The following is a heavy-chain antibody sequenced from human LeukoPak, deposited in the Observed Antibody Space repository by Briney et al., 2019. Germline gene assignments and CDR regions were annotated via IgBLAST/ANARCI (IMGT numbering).Heavy chain of an antibody. Sequence: PGRSLRLSCAASGFTFSSYAMHWVRQAPGKGLEWVAVISYDGSNKYYADSVKGRFTISRDNSKNTLYLQMNSLRAEDTAVYYCAREDGGNPGYWGQGTLVTVSS. CDR1: GFTFSSYA. J-gene: IGHJ4*02. V-gene: IGHV3-30-3*01. D-gene: IGHD4-23*01. CDR3: AREDGGNPGY. CDR2: ISYDGSNK.